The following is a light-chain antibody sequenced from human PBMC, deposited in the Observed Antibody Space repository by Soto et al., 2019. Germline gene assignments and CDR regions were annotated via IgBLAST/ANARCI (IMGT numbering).Light chain of an antibody. Sequence: ALTYSPGTLSLPRGALATLSCRARPNLNNNYLASYQHKPGQAPTLLLYDASLRATGVPDRFSGSGSGTDFTPTITRLEPDDSAVYYCQQHGISHITFGQGTRLEIK. CDR3: QQHGISHIT. CDR2: DAS. CDR1: PNLNNNY. V-gene: IGKV3-20*01. J-gene: IGKJ5*01.